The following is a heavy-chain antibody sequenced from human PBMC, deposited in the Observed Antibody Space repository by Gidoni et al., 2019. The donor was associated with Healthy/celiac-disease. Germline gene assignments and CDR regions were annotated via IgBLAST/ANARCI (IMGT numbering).Heavy chain of an antibody. CDR2: MKQDGSET. CDR1: GLTFNNYW. CDR3: ARSAWLLRSLDY. Sequence: VQLVDWGGGVVRHGVALRLRCATSGLTFNNYWMTWVLQAPGKGLEWVANMKQDGSETYYVNSVTGGSTISRCKVKICLFLQMNRLSAEDAAVYCCARSAWLLRSLDYWGQGTLVTVSS. J-gene: IGHJ4*02. V-gene: IGHV3-7*01. D-gene: IGHD3-22*01.